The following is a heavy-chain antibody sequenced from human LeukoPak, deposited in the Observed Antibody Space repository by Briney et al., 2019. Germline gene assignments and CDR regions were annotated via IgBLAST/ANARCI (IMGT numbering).Heavy chain of an antibody. D-gene: IGHD6-13*01. V-gene: IGHV4-34*01. Sequence: SETLSLTCAVYGGSFSGYYWSWIRQPPGKGLEWIGEINHSGSTNYNPSLKSRVTMSVDTSKNQFSLKLSSVTAADTAVYYCARDGVTLAAGINWFDPWGQGTLVTVSS. J-gene: IGHJ5*02. CDR2: INHSGST. CDR1: GGSFSGYY. CDR3: ARDGVTLAAGINWFDP.